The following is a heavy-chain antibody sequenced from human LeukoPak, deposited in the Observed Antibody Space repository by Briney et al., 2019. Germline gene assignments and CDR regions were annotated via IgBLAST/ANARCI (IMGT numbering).Heavy chain of an antibody. D-gene: IGHD2-2*03. J-gene: IGHJ4*02. CDR3: ARDGSSLDY. CDR1: GYTFTSYY. V-gene: IGHV1-46*01. CDR2: INPSGGST. Sequence: ASVKASCKASGYTFTSYYMHLVRQATGQGLEWMGIINPSGGSTSYAQKFQGRVTMTRDTSTSTVYMELSSLRSEDAAVYYCARDGSSLDYWGQGTLVTVSS.